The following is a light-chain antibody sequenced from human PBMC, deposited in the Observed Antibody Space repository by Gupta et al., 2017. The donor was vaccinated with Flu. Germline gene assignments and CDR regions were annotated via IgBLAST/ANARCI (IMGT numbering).Light chain of an antibody. V-gene: IGKV1-39*01. CDR3: QQSHTIPLT. Sequence: PSSLSASVGDRVTITCRASQNINTFLNWYQHKPGKAPNLLIYATSKFQSGVPSRFSGSGYGTDFTLTIEKLQPEDFATYYCQQSHTIPLTFGGGTKVEIK. CDR1: QNINTF. J-gene: IGKJ4*01. CDR2: ATS.